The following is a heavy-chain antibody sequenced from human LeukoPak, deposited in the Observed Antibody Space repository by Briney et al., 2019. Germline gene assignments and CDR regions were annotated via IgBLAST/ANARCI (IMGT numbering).Heavy chain of an antibody. CDR3: ARQAYGSHFDAFDI. J-gene: IGHJ3*02. D-gene: IGHD3-22*01. CDR2: IYPDGSET. CDR1: GYRFTTDY. V-gene: IGHV5-51*01. Sequence: HGESLKISCKASGYRFTTDYIGWVRQMPGKGLEWMGIIYPDGSETNYSPSFQGQVSMSVDKSITTAYLQWSSLKASDTAIYYCARQAYGSHFDAFDIWGQGTMVTVSS.